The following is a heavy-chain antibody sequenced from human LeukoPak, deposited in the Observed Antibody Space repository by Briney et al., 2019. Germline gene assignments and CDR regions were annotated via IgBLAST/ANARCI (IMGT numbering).Heavy chain of an antibody. Sequence: GGSLRLSCAASGFTFDDYAMHWVRQAPGKGLEWVSLISWDGGSTYYADSVKGRFTISRDNSKNSLYLQMNSLRAEDTALYYCAKSKYSGSYNFDYWGQGTLVTVSS. CDR3: AKSKYSGSYNFDY. V-gene: IGHV3-43D*03. J-gene: IGHJ4*02. CDR1: GFTFDDYA. D-gene: IGHD1-26*01. CDR2: ISWDGGST.